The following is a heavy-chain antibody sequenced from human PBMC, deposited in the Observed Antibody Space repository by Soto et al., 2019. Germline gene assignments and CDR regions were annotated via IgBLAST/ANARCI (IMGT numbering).Heavy chain of an antibody. J-gene: IGHJ3*02. CDR2: IWYDGSNK. Sequence: QVQLVESGGGVVQPGRSLRLSCAASGFTFSSYGMHWVRQAPGKGLEWVAVIWYDGSNKYYADSVKGRFTISRDNSKNPLYLQMNSLRAEDTAVYYCARGDYGSGSYLFDIWGQGTMVTVSS. CDR1: GFTFSSYG. D-gene: IGHD3-10*01. V-gene: IGHV3-33*01. CDR3: ARGDYGSGSYLFDI.